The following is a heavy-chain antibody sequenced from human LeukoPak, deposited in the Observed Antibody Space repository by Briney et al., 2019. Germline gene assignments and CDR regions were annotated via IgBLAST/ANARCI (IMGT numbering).Heavy chain of an antibody. D-gene: IGHD3-9*01. CDR2: INLGGTNK. J-gene: IGHJ4*02. Sequence: GGSLRLSCVASGFSFSTHWMHWVRQAPGKGLEWVATINLGGTNKYYVDAVKGRFSISRDDATSSLHLQMNSLRVEDTAVYYCARIDADWGQGTLVTVS. V-gene: IGHV3-7*03. CDR3: ARIDAD. CDR1: GFSFSTHW.